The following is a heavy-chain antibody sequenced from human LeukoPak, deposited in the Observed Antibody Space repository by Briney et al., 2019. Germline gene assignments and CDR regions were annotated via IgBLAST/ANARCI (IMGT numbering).Heavy chain of an antibody. CDR3: ARRRLFDPDILTGYSNDAFDI. D-gene: IGHD3-9*01. CDR2: IYYSGST. Sequence: SETLSLTCTVSGGSISNYYWSWIRQPPGKGLEWIGYIYYSGSTKYNPSLKSRVTISVDTSKNQFSLKLSSVTAADTAVYYCARRRLFDPDILTGYSNDAFDIWGQGTMVTVSS. J-gene: IGHJ3*02. CDR1: GGSISNYY. V-gene: IGHV4-59*01.